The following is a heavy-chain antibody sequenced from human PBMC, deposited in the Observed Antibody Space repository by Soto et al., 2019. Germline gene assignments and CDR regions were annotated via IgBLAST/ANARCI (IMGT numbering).Heavy chain of an antibody. CDR2: ISSSSSYT. V-gene: IGHV3-11*06. CDR1: GFTFSDYY. D-gene: IGHD3-3*01. Sequence: GGSLRLSCAASGFTFSDYYISWIRQAPGKGLEWVSYISSSSSYTNYEDSVKGRIDISRDNAKNSMNLKMNSLRAEDTAVYNCASVVYYDFRSGYPKEFDYWGQGTLVTVSS. CDR3: ASVVYYDFRSGYPKEFDY. J-gene: IGHJ4*02.